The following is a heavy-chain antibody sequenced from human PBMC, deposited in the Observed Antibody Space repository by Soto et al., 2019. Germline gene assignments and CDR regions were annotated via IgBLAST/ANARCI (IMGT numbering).Heavy chain of an antibody. CDR1: GGSFSGYY. J-gene: IGHJ5*02. CDR2: INHSGST. CDR3: ERAPSGYDWGNWFDP. V-gene: IGHV4-34*01. Sequence: QVQLQQWGAGLLKPSETLSLTCAVYGGSFSGYYWSWIRQPPGKGLEWIGEINHSGSTNYNPSLTSRVTITVDTSKNQFSLKLSSVTAADTAVYYCERAPSGYDWGNWFDPWGQGTLVTVSS. D-gene: IGHD5-12*01.